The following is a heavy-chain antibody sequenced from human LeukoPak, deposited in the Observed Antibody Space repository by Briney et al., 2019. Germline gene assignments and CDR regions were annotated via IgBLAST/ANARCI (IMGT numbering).Heavy chain of an antibody. D-gene: IGHD2-2*01. Sequence: GGSLRLSCAASGVTVSSNYMSWVRQAPGKGLEWVSFIYNDGRTQHTDSVKGRFTISRDNSKNTLYLQMNSLRAEDTAVYYCARWYCSSTNCYYDYWGQGTLVTVSS. CDR1: GVTVSSNY. J-gene: IGHJ4*02. CDR3: ARWYCSSTNCYYDY. V-gene: IGHV3-53*01. CDR2: IYNDGRT.